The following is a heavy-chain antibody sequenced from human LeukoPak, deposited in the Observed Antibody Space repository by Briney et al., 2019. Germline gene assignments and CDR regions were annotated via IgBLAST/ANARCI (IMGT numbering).Heavy chain of an antibody. J-gene: IGHJ6*02. V-gene: IGHV3-30-3*01. D-gene: IGHD6-6*01. CDR3: AKGIAARFPLGYGMDV. CDR1: GFTFSVYT. CDR2: MSSDGSNK. Sequence: PGRSLRLSCAASGFTFSVYTIHWVRQAPGKGLEWVAVMSSDGSNKYYADSVKGRFTISRDNSRNTLYLQMNSLRADDTAVYYCAKGIAARFPLGYGMDVWGQGTTVTVSS.